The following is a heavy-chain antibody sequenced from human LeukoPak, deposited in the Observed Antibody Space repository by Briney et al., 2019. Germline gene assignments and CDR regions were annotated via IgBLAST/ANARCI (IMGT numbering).Heavy chain of an antibody. CDR2: IWYDGNNK. Sequence: PGGSLRLSCAASGFTFSSYGMHWVRQAPGKGLEWVAVIWYDGNNKYYADSVKGRFTISRDNSKNTLYLQMNSLRAEDTAVYYCARGLQGRFYYYGSGSYYNGDWFDPWGQGTLVTVSS. D-gene: IGHD3-10*01. CDR3: ARGLQGRFYYYGSGSYYNGDWFDP. CDR1: GFTFSSYG. V-gene: IGHV3-33*01. J-gene: IGHJ5*02.